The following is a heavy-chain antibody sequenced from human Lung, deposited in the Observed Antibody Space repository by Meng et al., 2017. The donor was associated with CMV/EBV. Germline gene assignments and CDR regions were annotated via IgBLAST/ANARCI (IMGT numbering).Heavy chain of an antibody. CDR1: GFTVSSNY. D-gene: IGHD1-26*01. CDR2: IYSGGST. J-gene: IGHJ4*02. CDR3: AGGSYGPGGSGLDY. Sequence: EVQLVGXXXXXVQXGXXXRRSXXASGFTVSSNYMSWVRQAPGKGLEWVSVIYSGGSTYYADSVKGRFTISRDNSKNTLYLQMNSLRAEDTAVYYCAGGSYGPGGSGLDYWGQGTLVTVSS. V-gene: IGHV3-66*01.